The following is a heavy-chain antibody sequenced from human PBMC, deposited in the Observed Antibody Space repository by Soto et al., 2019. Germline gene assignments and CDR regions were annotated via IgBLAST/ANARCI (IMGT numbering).Heavy chain of an antibody. J-gene: IGHJ6*02. V-gene: IGHV4-61*01. CDR2: IYYSGST. Sequence: PSETLSLTCSVSGTSVSSGNYYWSWIRQPPGKGMEWIGYIYYSGSTNYNPSLTSRVTISVDTSKNQFSLKLSSVTAADTAVYYCASGRVVVVAATNPYYYYGMDVWGQGTTVTVSS. CDR3: ASGRVVVVAATNPYYYYGMDV. D-gene: IGHD2-15*01. CDR1: GTSVSSGNYY.